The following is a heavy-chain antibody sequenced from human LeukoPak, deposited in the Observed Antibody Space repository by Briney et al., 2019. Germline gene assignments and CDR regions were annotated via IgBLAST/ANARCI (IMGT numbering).Heavy chain of an antibody. Sequence: SETLSLTCTVSGGSISSSSYYWGWIRQPPGTGLEWIGSIYYSGSTYYNPSLKSRVTISVDTSKNQFSLKLSSVTAADTAVYYCARHVRYQLLPVDYWGQGTLVTVSS. D-gene: IGHD2-2*01. CDR3: ARHVRYQLLPVDY. CDR2: IYYSGST. V-gene: IGHV4-39*01. CDR1: GGSISSSSYY. J-gene: IGHJ4*02.